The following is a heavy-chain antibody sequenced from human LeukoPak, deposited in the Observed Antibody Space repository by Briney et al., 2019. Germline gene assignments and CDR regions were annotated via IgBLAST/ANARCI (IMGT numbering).Heavy chain of an antibody. J-gene: IGHJ4*02. CDR2: IFFGGSI. V-gene: IGHV4-39*07. D-gene: IGHD4-17*01. CDR3: ARVYTYGDYSTYYFDT. Sequence: SETLSLTCTVSGDSVSSTVYYWGWIRQPPGKGLEWIGTIFFGGSIYYNPSLKSRVTISVDTSKNQFSLKLNSVTAADTAFYYCARVYTYGDYSTYYFDTWGQGTLVTVSS. CDR1: GDSVSSTVYY.